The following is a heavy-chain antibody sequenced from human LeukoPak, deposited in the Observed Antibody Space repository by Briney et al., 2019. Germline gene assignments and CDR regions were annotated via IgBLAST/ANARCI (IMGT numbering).Heavy chain of an antibody. CDR1: GYTFTSYG. J-gene: IGHJ5*02. CDR2: ISAYNGNT. V-gene: IGHV1-18*01. Sequence: EASVTVSCTASGYTFTSYGITWVRLAPGQGLEWMGWISAYNGNTNYAQMFQGRVIMTTDTSTNTAYMELRSLRADDTAMYYCARDPSYDSSGYPNWFDPWGQGTLVTVSS. D-gene: IGHD3-22*01. CDR3: ARDPSYDSSGYPNWFDP.